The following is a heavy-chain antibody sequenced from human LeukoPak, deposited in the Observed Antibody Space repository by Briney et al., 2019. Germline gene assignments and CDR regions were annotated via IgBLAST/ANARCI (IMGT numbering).Heavy chain of an antibody. J-gene: IGHJ4*02. D-gene: IGHD3-10*01. CDR2: FYSGGST. Sequence: GGSLRLSCAASGFTVSSNYMSWVRQAPGKGLEWVPVFYSGGSTYYADSAKGRFTISRDDSKNTLYLQMNSLRPDDTAVYYCAREIEYYGSGSYYIGYWGQGTLVTVSS. CDR1: GFTVSSNY. V-gene: IGHV3-53*01. CDR3: AREIEYYGSGSYYIGY.